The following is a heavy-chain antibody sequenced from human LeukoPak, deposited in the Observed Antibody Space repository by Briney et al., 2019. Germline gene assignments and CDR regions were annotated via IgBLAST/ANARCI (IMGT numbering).Heavy chain of an antibody. CDR3: ARDGAATIPNAFDI. CDR2: INHSGNT. J-gene: IGHJ3*02. CDR1: GGSFRGYY. V-gene: IGHV4-34*01. Sequence: SETLSLTCAVYGGSFRGYYWSWIRQSPGKGLEWIGEINHSGNTNYNPSLKSLVTMSVDTSKNQFSLKLSSVTAADTAVYYCARDGAATIPNAFDIWGQGTVVTVSS. D-gene: IGHD6-13*01.